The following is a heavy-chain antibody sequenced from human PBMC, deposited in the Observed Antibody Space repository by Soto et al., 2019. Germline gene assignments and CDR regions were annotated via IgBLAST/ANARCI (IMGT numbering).Heavy chain of an antibody. J-gene: IGHJ5*02. CDR3: ARCCYYDSSGYYYPNWFDP. V-gene: IGHV4-30-2*01. Sequence: QLQLQESGSGLVKPSQTLSLTCAVSGGSISSGGYSWSWVRQPPGKGLEWIGYIYHSGNTYYNPSLMSRVTISVGRSKNQFSVKLSSVTAADTAVYYCARCCYYDSSGYYYPNWFDPWGQGTLVTVSS. D-gene: IGHD3-22*01. CDR1: GGSISSGGYS. CDR2: IYHSGNT.